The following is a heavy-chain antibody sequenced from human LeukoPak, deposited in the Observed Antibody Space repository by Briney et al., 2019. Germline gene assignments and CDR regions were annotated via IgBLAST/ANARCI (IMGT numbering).Heavy chain of an antibody. CDR1: GFTFTNYA. CDR2: IYSGGST. Sequence: GGSLRLSCAASGFTFTNYAISWVRQAPGKGLEWVSVIYSGGSTYYADSVKGRFTISKHNSKNTLYLQMNSLRAEDTAVYYCARTYGDYWGQGTLVTVSS. D-gene: IGHD4-17*01. CDR3: ARTYGDY. V-gene: IGHV3-53*04. J-gene: IGHJ4*02.